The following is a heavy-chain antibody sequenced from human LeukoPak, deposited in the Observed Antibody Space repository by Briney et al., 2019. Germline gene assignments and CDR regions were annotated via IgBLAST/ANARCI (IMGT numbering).Heavy chain of an antibody. CDR3: AKDRHDFWSGYYYYFDY. J-gene: IGHJ4*02. Sequence: GGSLRLSCAAPGFTFSSYGMHWVRQAPGKGLEWVAVISYDGSNKYYADSVKGRFTISRDNSKNTLYLQMNSLRAENTTVYYCAKDRHDFWSGYYYYFDYWGQGTLVTVSS. CDR2: ISYDGSNK. V-gene: IGHV3-30*18. D-gene: IGHD3-3*01. CDR1: GFTFSSYG.